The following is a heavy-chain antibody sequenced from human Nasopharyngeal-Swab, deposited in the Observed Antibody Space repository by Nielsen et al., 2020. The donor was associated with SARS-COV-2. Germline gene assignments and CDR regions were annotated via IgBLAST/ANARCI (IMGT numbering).Heavy chain of an antibody. Sequence: ASVKVSCKASGYTFPNHFMHWVRQPPGQGLEWMGMINPSGGSTGYAQNFQGRVTVTRDTSTSTVYMELSSLSSEDTAVYYCARGYSYGLAYWGQGTLVTVSP. V-gene: IGHV1-46*01. CDR1: GYTFPNHF. J-gene: IGHJ4*02. CDR2: INPSGGST. CDR3: ARGYSYGLAY. D-gene: IGHD5-18*01.